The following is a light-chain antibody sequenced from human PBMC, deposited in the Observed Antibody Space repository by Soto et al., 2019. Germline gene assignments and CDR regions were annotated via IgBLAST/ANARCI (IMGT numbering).Light chain of an antibody. V-gene: IGKV3-20*01. J-gene: IGKJ3*01. CDR1: QSVSSSY. CDR3: HQYGSSPIFT. Sequence: EIVLTKSPGTLSLSPGERATLSCRASQSVSSSYLAWYQQEPGQAPRLLIYGASGRATGIPDRFSGSVTGTDFTLTISRLEPEDLAVDYCHQYGSSPIFTFGPGTKVDIK. CDR2: GAS.